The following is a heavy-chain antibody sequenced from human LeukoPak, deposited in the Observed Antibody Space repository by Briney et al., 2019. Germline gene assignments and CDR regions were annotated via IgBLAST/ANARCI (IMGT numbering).Heavy chain of an antibody. CDR2: ISAYNGNT. Sequence: GASVKVSCKASGYTFTSYGISWVRQAPGQGLEWMGWISAYNGNTNYAQKFQGRVTITADKSTSTAYMELSSLRSGDTAVYYCARLGEQWLVGGYYYMDVWGKGTTVTVSS. J-gene: IGHJ6*03. V-gene: IGHV1-18*01. CDR3: ARLGEQWLVGGYYYMDV. D-gene: IGHD6-19*01. CDR1: GYTFTSYG.